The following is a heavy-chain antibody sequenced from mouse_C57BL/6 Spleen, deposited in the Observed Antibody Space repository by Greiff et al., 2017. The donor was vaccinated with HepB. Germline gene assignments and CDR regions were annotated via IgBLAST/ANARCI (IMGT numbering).Heavy chain of an antibody. CDR3: AREGVTTYYDA. Sequence: VQLKESGPGMVKPSQSLSLTCTVTGYSITSGYDWHWIRHFPGNKLEWMGYISYSGSTNYNPSLKSRITITHDTSKNHFFLKLNSVTTEDTATYYCAREGVTTYYDAWGKRTTVTVAS. D-gene: IGHD2-2*01. J-gene: IGHJ1*03. CDR2: ISYSGST. CDR1: GYSITSGYD. V-gene: IGHV3-1*01.